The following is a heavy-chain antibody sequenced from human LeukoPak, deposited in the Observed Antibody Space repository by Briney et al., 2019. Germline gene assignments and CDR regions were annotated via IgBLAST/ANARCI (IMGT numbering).Heavy chain of an antibody. D-gene: IGHD3-10*01. Sequence: SGTLSLTCTVSGGSISSGDYYWSWIRQPPGKGLEWIGYIYYSGSTYYNPSLKSRVTISVDTSKNQFSLKLSSVTAADTAVYYCARGTYYYGSGSYFDYWGQGTLVTVSS. J-gene: IGHJ4*02. V-gene: IGHV4-30-4*01. CDR3: ARGTYYYGSGSYFDY. CDR1: GGSISSGDYY. CDR2: IYYSGST.